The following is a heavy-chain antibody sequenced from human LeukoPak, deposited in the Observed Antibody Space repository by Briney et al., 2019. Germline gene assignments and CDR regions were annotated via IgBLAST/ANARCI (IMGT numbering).Heavy chain of an antibody. CDR3: ARARWLVLGFDY. CDR1: GGSISSYY. V-gene: IGHV4-59*01. Sequence: PSETLSLTCTVSGGSISSYYWSWIRQPPGKGLEWIGYIYYSGSTNYNPSLKSRVTISVDTSKNQFSLKLSSVTAADTAVYYCARARWLVLGFDYWGQGTLVTVSS. CDR2: IYYSGST. D-gene: IGHD6-19*01. J-gene: IGHJ4*02.